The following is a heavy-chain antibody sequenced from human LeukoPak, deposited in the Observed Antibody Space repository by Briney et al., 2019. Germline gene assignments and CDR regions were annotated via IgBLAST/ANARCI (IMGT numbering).Heavy chain of an antibody. CDR3: ARGPPGIAAAETNFDY. CDR1: GYTLTSYD. J-gene: IGHJ4*02. CDR2: MNPNSGNT. D-gene: IGHD6-13*01. Sequence: GASVRVSCXASGYTLTSYDINWVRQATGQGLEWMGWMNPNSGNTGYAQKFQGRVTMTRNTSISTAYMELSSLRSEDTAVYYCARGPPGIAAAETNFDYWGQGTLVTVSS. V-gene: IGHV1-8*01.